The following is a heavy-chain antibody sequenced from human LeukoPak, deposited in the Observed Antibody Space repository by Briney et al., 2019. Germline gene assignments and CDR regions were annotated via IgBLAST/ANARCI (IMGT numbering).Heavy chain of an antibody. Sequence: GESLKISCMGSGYSFTSYWIGWVRQMPGKGLEWMGIIYPGDSDTRYSPSFQGQVTISADKSISTAYLQWSSLKASDTAMYYCARRVAVGNDAFDIWGQGTMVTVSS. CDR3: ARRVAVGNDAFDI. V-gene: IGHV5-51*01. J-gene: IGHJ3*02. CDR2: IYPGDSDT. D-gene: IGHD6-19*01. CDR1: GYSFTSYW.